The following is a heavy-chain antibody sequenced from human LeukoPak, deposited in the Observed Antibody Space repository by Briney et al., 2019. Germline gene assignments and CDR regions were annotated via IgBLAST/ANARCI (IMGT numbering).Heavy chain of an antibody. Sequence: GRSLRLSCAASGFTFDDYAMPWVRQAPGKGLEWVSGISWNSGSIGYADSVKGRFTISRGNAKNSLYLQMNSLRAEDTALYYCAKDIERFWSGSLDYWGQGTLVTVSS. J-gene: IGHJ4*02. CDR2: ISWNSGSI. V-gene: IGHV3-9*01. CDR3: AKDIERFWSGSLDY. D-gene: IGHD3-3*01. CDR1: GFTFDDYA.